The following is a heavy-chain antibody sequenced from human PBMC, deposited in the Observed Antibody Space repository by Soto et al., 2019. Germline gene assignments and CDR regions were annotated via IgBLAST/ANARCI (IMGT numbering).Heavy chain of an antibody. J-gene: IGHJ5*02. CDR1: GVTFSSYS. V-gene: IGHV3-48*01. CDR2: ISSSSSTI. Sequence: GGSLRLPCAASGVTFSSYSMNWVGQAPGEGRELVSYISSSSSTIYYADSVKGRFTISRDNAKNSLYLQMNSLRAEDTAVYYCARHPERIAQIGGFDPWGQGT. CDR3: ARHPERIAQIGGFDP. D-gene: IGHD6-13*01.